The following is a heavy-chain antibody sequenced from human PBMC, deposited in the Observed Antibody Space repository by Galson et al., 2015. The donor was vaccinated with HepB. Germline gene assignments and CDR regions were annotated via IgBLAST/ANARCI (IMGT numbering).Heavy chain of an antibody. Sequence: SVKVSCKASGFTFTSSVIQWVRQVRGQRLEWIGWIVVGTDNTNYAQRFQERVTITRDMSTSTAYMSLSSLRSEDTAVYYCATGFFMDVWGQGNPGHRLL. J-gene: IGHJ6*02. CDR1: GFTFTSSV. CDR3: ATGFFMDV. D-gene: IGHD3-3*01. V-gene: IGHV1-58*02. CDR2: IVVGTDNT.